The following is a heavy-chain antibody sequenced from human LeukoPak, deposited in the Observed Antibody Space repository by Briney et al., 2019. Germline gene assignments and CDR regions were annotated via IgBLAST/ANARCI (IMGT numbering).Heavy chain of an antibody. J-gene: IGHJ4*02. Sequence: GGSLRLSCAASGFTFSSYEMNWGRQAPGEGLEYVSGIITNGGCTYYADSVKGRFTISRDNSKNTLFLQMGSLRAEDMAVYYCARGGGRNTAMVWAFDYWGQGTLVTVSS. CDR3: ARGGGRNTAMVWAFDY. CDR2: IITNGGCT. V-gene: IGHV3-64*02. CDR1: GFTFSSYE. D-gene: IGHD5-18*01.